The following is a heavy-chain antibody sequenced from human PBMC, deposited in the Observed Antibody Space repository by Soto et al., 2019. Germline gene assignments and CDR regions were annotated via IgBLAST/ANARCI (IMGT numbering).Heavy chain of an antibody. CDR3: ARDRSRGLLWFGELSGHDAFDI. V-gene: IGHV1-2*04. D-gene: IGHD3-10*01. Sequence: GASVKVSCKASGYTFTGYYMHWVRQAPGQGLEWMGWINPNSGGTNYAQKFQGWVTMTRDTSISTAYMELSRLRSDDTAVYYCARDRSRGLLWFGELSGHDAFDIWGQGTMVTVSS. CDR2: INPNSGGT. J-gene: IGHJ3*02. CDR1: GYTFTGYY.